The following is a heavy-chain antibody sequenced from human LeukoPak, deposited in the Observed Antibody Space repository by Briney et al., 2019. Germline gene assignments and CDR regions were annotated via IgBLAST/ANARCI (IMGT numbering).Heavy chain of an antibody. J-gene: IGHJ5*02. D-gene: IGHD6-6*01. CDR2: ISGSGGST. CDR3: AKDGAFVYSSSSGWFDP. V-gene: IGHV3-23*01. CDR1: GFTFSSYA. Sequence: GGSLRLSCAASGFTFSSYAMSWVRQAPGKGLERVSAISGSGGSTYYADSVKGRFTISRDNSKNTLYLQMNSLRAEDTAVYYCAKDGAFVYSSSSGWFDPWGQGTLVTVSS.